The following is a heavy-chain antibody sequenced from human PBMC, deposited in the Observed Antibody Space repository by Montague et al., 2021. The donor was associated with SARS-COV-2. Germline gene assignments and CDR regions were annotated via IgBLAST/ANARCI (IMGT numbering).Heavy chain of an antibody. J-gene: IGHJ4*02. CDR1: GDSVSTNSGT. CDR2: TYYRSEWYS. V-gene: IGHV6-1*01. CDR3: ARAERGSCGDGNCYQYFFNY. D-gene: IGHD2-15*01. Sequence: CAISGDSVSTNSGTWNWVRLPPSRGLEWLGRTYYRSEWYSDYSVSVKSRISINPDTPKNQFSLQLNSVTPEDTAVYYCARAERGSCGDGNCYQYFFNYWGQGTLVTVSS.